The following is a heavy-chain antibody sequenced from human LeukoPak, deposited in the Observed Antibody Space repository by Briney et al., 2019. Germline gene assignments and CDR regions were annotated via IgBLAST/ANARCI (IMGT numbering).Heavy chain of an antibody. D-gene: IGHD3-22*01. CDR2: ISSSGSTI. Sequence: PGGSLRLSCAACGLTFSDYYMSWIRQAPGKGLEWVSYISSSGSTIYYADSVKGRFTISRDNAKNSLYLQMNSLRAEDTAVYYCARDQSPYYDSSGHAPKYWGQGTLVTVSS. J-gene: IGHJ4*02. CDR1: GLTFSDYY. V-gene: IGHV3-11*01. CDR3: ARDQSPYYDSSGHAPKY.